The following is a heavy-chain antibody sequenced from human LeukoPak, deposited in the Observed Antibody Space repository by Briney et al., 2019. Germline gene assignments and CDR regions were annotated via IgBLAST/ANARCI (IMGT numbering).Heavy chain of an antibody. V-gene: IGHV4-34*01. J-gene: IGHJ6*02. Sequence: PSETLSLTCAVYGGSFSGYYWSWIRQPPGKGLEWIGEINHSGSTNYNPSLKSRVTISVDTSKNQFSLKLSSVTAADTAVYYCARGRTYYDFWSGPAGGMDVWGQGTTVTVSS. CDR2: INHSGST. CDR3: ARGRTYYDFWSGPAGGMDV. D-gene: IGHD3-3*01. CDR1: GGSFSGYY.